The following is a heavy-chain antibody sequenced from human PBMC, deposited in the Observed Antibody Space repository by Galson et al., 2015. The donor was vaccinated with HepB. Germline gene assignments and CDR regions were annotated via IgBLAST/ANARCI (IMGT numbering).Heavy chain of an antibody. V-gene: IGHV3-74*01. CDR1: EFTFMGYW. Sequence: SLRLSCAASEFTFMGYWMHWVRQAPGKGLVWVSRISTDGSSTSYADSVKGRFTISRDNAKNTLYLQMNSLRAEDTAVYYCAKGPSYYGSGSYFTWWGQGTLVTVSS. CDR2: ISTDGSST. J-gene: IGHJ4*02. CDR3: AKGPSYYGSGSYFTW. D-gene: IGHD3-10*01.